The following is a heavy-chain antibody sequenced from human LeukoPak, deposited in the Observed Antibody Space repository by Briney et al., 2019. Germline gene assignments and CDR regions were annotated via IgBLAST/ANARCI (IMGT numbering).Heavy chain of an antibody. V-gene: IGHV4-59*08. CDR1: GGSISSYY. CDR3: ARRALYYYGMDV. J-gene: IGHJ6*02. CDR2: MYYSGST. Sequence: KSSETLSLTCTVSGGSISSYYWSWIRQPPGKGLEWIGYMYYSGSTKYNPSLKSRVTISVDTSKNQFSLKLSSVTAADTAVYYCARRALYYYGMDVWGQGTTVTVSS.